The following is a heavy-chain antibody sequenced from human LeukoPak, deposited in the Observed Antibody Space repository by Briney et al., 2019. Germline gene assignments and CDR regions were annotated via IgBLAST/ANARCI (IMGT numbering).Heavy chain of an antibody. D-gene: IGHD1-7*01. V-gene: IGHV3-15*04. CDR3: TTDEDWNYARKDV. CDR2: IVSNIDGGTT. J-gene: IGHJ6*02. Sequence: AGGSLRLSCAASGFTFSYAWMSWVRQVPGKGLEWVGQIVSNIDGGTTDYAAPVKGRFTISRDDSESMLYLQMNRLKIEDTAVYYCTTDEDWNYARKDVWGQGATVIVSS. CDR1: GFTFSYAW.